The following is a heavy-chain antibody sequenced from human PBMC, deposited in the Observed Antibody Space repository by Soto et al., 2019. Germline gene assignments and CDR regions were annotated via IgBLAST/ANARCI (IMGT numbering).Heavy chain of an antibody. Sequence: GECLKSAGKGSGYSFTSYWIGWVRQMPGKGLEWMGIIYPGDSDTRYSPSFQGQVTISADKSISTAYLQWSSLKASDTAMYYCARLQKIAARPYYYYGMDVWGQGTTVTVSS. CDR3: ARLQKIAARPYYYYGMDV. V-gene: IGHV5-51*01. J-gene: IGHJ6*02. D-gene: IGHD6-6*01. CDR1: GYSFTSYW. CDR2: IYPGDSDT.